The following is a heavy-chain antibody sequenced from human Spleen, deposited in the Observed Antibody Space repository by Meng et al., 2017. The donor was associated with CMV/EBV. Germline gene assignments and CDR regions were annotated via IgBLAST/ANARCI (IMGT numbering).Heavy chain of an antibody. CDR3: ARGGPSYYDSSGYYYEFDY. J-gene: IGHJ4*02. CDR2: INHSGST. CDR1: GGSFSGYY. Sequence: GSLRLSCAVYGGSFSGYYWSWIRQPPGKGLEWIGEINHSGSTNYNPSLKSRVTISVDTSKNQFSLKLSSVTAADTAVYYCARGGPSYYDSSGYYYEFDYWGQGTLVTVSS. V-gene: IGHV4-34*01. D-gene: IGHD3-22*01.